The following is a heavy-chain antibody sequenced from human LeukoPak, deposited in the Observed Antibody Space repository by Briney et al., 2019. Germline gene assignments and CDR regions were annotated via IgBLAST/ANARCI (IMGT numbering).Heavy chain of an antibody. J-gene: IGHJ4*02. D-gene: IGHD7-27*01. V-gene: IGHV1-46*01. CDR2: INPSGGST. Sequence: ASVKVSCKASGYTFTSYYVHWVRQAPGQELEWMGIINPSGGSTYYPQKFQGRVTMTRDTSTSTVYMELSSLRSEDTAVYYCARGNWGLPPDGFDYWGQGTLVTVSS. CDR3: ARGNWGLPPDGFDY. CDR1: GYTFTSYY.